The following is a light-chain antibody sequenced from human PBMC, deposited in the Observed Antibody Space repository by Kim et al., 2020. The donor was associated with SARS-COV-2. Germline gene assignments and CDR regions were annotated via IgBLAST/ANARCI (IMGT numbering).Light chain of an antibody. CDR1: QHVYKGY. V-gene: IGKV3-20*01. CDR3: QQYGSSPPYT. CDR2: QTS. Sequence: SPGEGATLSCRAGQHVYKGYLAWYQQRLGQAPRLLLYQTSNRATGSPDKFSGSGSGTDFTLTISRLEPEDFAVYYCQQYGSSPPYTFGQGTKLEI. J-gene: IGKJ2*01.